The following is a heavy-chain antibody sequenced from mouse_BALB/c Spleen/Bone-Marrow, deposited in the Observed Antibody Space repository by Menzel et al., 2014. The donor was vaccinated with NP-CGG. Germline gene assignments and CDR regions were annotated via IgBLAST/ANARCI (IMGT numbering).Heavy chain of an antibody. CDR2: IDSSDSYT. V-gene: IGHV1-69*02. CDR3: ARDSITTVEATDY. Sequence: QVQLQQSGAELVKPGASVKLSCKASGYTFTSYWMHWVKQRPGQGLEWIGEIDSSDSYTNSNQKFKGKATLTVYKSSSTAYMQLSSMTSEDSAVYYGARDSITTVEATDYWGQGTTLTVSS. CDR1: GYTFTSYW. J-gene: IGHJ2*01. D-gene: IGHD1-1*01.